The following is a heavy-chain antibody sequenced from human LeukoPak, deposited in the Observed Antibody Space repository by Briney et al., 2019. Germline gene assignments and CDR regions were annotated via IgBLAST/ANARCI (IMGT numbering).Heavy chain of an antibody. V-gene: IGHV1-46*01. CDR1: GNTFTSYY. J-gene: IGHJ4*02. CDR3: ARDRRGWTTENFDY. CDR2: INPSGGST. D-gene: IGHD3/OR15-3a*01. Sequence: ASVKVSCKASGNTFTSYYMHWVRQAPGRGLEWMGIINPSGGSTSYAQKFQGRVTMTRDMSTSTVYMELSSLRSEDTAVYYCARDRRGWTTENFDYWGQGTLVTVSS.